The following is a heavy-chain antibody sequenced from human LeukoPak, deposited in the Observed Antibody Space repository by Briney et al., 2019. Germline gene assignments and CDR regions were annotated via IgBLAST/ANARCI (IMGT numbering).Heavy chain of an antibody. V-gene: IGHV3-48*01. D-gene: IGHD6-19*01. CDR1: GVTFSFYG. J-gene: IGHJ5*02. CDR3: ARVAVAGTNWFDP. Sequence: GGPLRLSCAASGVTFSFYGMSWVRQAPGKGLEWVSYITSSSTTIYYADSVRGRFTISRDNAKNSLYLQMNSLGAEDTAVYYCARVAVAGTNWFDPWGQGTLVTVSS. CDR2: ITSSSTTI.